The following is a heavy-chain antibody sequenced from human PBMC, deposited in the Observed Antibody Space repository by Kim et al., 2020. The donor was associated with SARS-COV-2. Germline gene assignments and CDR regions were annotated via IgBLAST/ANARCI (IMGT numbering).Heavy chain of an antibody. CDR1: GFTFSSYA. V-gene: IGHV3-23*01. CDR3: AKGERNNWSFFNY. J-gene: IGHJ4*02. CDR2: VSGSGGST. Sequence: GGSLRLSCAASGFTFSSYAMSWVRQAPGKGPEWVSLVSGSGGSTYHADSVKGRFAISRDNSKKTMYLQMNSLRAEDTAFYYCAKGERNNWSFFNYWGQGTLFTASS. D-gene: IGHD1-20*01.